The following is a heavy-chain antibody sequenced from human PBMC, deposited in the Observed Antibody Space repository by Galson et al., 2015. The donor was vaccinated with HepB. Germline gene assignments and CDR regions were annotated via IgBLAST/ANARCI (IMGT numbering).Heavy chain of an antibody. D-gene: IGHD3-3*01. CDR2: VSYDGSNT. CDR3: ARAGDDFWSSYFDY. Sequence: SLRLSCAASGFSFTTYAMHWVRQAPGKGLEWVAVVSYDGSNTYYAVSVKGRFTIYRDTSKKTLVLQMNSLRTEDTAVYYCARAGDDFWSSYFDYWGQGTLVTVSS. V-gene: IGHV3-30-3*01. CDR1: GFSFTTYA. J-gene: IGHJ4*02.